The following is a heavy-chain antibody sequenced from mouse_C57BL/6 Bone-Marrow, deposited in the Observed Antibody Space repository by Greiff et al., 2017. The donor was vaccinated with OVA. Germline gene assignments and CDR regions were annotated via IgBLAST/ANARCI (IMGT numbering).Heavy chain of an antibody. V-gene: IGHV1-76*01. CDR1: GYTFTDYY. J-gene: IGHJ4*01. CDR3: ARRTLLWYPYYAMDY. Sequence: QVQLQQSGAELVRPGASVKLSCKASGYTFTDYYINWVKQRPGQGLEWIARIYPGSGSTYYNEKFKGKATLTAEKSSSTAYMQLSSLTSEDSAVYFCARRTLLWYPYYAMDYWGQGTSVTVSS. D-gene: IGHD1-1*02. CDR2: IYPGSGST.